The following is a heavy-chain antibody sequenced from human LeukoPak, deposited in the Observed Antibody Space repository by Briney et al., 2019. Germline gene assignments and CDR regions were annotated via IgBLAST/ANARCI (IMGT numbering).Heavy chain of an antibody. V-gene: IGHV3-30*02. CDR1: GFTFSTYG. J-gene: IGHJ4*02. D-gene: IGHD4-23*01. CDR2: IQAGGDEK. Sequence: GGSLRLSCAASGFTFSTYGMHWVRQAPGKGLEWMTFIQAGGDEKYYAESVKGRFTVSRDNSKNTLYLQMNSLRGEDTAVYYCARDTPGYGGDDFDYWGQGALVTVSS. CDR3: ARDTPGYGGDDFDY.